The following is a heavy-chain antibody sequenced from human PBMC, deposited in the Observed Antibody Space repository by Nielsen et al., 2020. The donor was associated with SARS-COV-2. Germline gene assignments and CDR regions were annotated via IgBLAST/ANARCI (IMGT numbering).Heavy chain of an antibody. CDR2: ISWNSGSI. V-gene: IGHV3-9*01. D-gene: IGHD3-10*01. J-gene: IGHJ4*02. Sequence: SLRLSCAASGFTFDDYAMHWVRQAPGKGLEWVSGISWNSGSIGYADSVKGRFTISRDNAKNSLYLQMNSLRAEDTALYYCAKLPLGGYYGSGSSIDYWGQGTLVTVSS. CDR1: GFTFDDYA. CDR3: AKLPLGGYYGSGSSIDY.